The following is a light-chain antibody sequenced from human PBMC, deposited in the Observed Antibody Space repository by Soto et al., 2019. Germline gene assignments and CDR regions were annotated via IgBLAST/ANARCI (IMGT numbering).Light chain of an antibody. CDR3: SSYTGSSTDVV. J-gene: IGLJ2*01. CDR2: DVN. CDR1: SSDVGGYNY. Sequence: QSVLTQPASVSGSPGQSITISCTGTSSDVGGYNYVSWYQQHPGKAPKLMIYDVNNRPSGVSNRFSGSKSGNTASLTISGLQAEDDADYYCSSYTGSSTDVVFGGGTKLTVL. V-gene: IGLV2-14*01.